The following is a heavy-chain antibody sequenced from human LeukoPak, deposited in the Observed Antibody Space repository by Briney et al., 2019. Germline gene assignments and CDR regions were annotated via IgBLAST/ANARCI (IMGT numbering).Heavy chain of an antibody. V-gene: IGHV3-48*04. Sequence: GGSLRLSCAASGFTFSSYGMHWVRQAPGKGLEWVSYIDNSGSVTNHADSVKGRVTISRDNAKNSLYLQMNSLRAEDTAVYYCARDWGSAWYFDLWGRGTLVTVSS. CDR2: IDNSGSVT. CDR1: GFTFSSYG. D-gene: IGHD3-16*01. J-gene: IGHJ2*01. CDR3: ARDWGSAWYFDL.